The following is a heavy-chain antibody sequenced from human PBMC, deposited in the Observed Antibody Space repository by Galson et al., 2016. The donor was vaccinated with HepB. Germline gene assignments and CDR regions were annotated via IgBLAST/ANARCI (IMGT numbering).Heavy chain of an antibody. J-gene: IGHJ4*02. Sequence: SVKVSCKASGYTFINYYMHWVRQAPGQGLEWMGIIKPSGGITSYAQKFQGRVTMTRDTSTSTVYMELSSLRSEDTAVYYCARGGYGDYRIDYWGQGTLVTVSS. CDR1: GYTFINYY. D-gene: IGHD4-17*01. V-gene: IGHV1-46*01. CDR2: IKPSGGIT. CDR3: ARGGYGDYRIDY.